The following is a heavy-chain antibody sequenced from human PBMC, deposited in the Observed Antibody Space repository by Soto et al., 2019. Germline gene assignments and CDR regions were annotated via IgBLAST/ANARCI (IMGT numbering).Heavy chain of an antibody. CDR2: ISYDESKK. Sequence: GGSLSLSCAASGYTFSPYCIHWARQAPGKGLEWVSLISYDESKKFYAESVKGRFTISRDNSKKTVYLQMNSLRGEDTDVYSCAKDYYRGYSYAHDYWGQGTLVTVSS. V-gene: IGHV3-30*18. D-gene: IGHD5-18*01. J-gene: IGHJ4*02. CDR3: AKDYYRGYSYAHDY. CDR1: GYTFSPYC.